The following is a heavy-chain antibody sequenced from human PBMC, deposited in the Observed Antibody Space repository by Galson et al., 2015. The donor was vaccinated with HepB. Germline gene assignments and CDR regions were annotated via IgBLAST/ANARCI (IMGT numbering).Heavy chain of an antibody. V-gene: IGHV3-7*03. CDR3: AVRSAGQYYFDY. D-gene: IGHD6-13*01. CDR2: IEQDGSGK. CDR1: GFTFSSYW. J-gene: IGHJ4*02. Sequence: SLRLSCAASGFTFSSYWMSWVRQAPGKGLEWVANIEQDGSGKYYVGSVKGRFTISRDNAKNSLYLQINSLRAEDTAVYYCAVRSAGQYYFDYWGQGTLVTVSS.